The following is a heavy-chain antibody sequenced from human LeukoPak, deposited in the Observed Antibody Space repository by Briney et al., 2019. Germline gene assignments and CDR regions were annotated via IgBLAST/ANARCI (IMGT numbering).Heavy chain of an antibody. V-gene: IGHV4-61*01. D-gene: IGHD6-19*01. CDR3: AREVRSGWSPGRFDP. CDR2: IYYSGST. CDR1: GGSISSSSYY. Sequence: SETLSLTCTVSGGSISSSSYYWGWIRQPPGKGLEWIGYIYYSGSTNYNPSLKSRVTISVDTSKNQFSLKLSSVTAADTAVYYCAREVRSGWSPGRFDPWGQGTLVTVSS. J-gene: IGHJ5*02.